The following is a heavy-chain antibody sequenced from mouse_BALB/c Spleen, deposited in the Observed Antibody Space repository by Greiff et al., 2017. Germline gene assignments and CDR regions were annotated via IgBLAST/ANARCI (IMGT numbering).Heavy chain of an antibody. CDR1: GFTFSDYY. CDR3: ARRRGRGYAMDY. J-gene: IGHJ4*01. D-gene: IGHD3-3*01. V-gene: IGHV5-4*02. Sequence: DVHLVESGGGLVKPGGSLKLSCAASGFTFSDYYMYWVSQTPEKRLEWVATISDGGSYTYYPDSVKGRFTISRDNAKNNLYLQMSSLKSEDTAMYYCARRRGRGYAMDYWGQGTSVTVSS. CDR2: ISDGGSYT.